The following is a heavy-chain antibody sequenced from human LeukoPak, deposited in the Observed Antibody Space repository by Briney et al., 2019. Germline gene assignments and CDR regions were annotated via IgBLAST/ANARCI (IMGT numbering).Heavy chain of an antibody. CDR2: IKQDGTER. D-gene: IGHD3-10*01. V-gene: IGHV3-7*01. J-gene: IGHJ4*02. CDR3: AKVAKYYYGSETYYFFEH. CDR1: GFTFRSYE. Sequence: GGSLRLSCAASGFTFRSYEMNWVRQAPGKGLEWVANIKQDGTERYYVDSVKGRFTISRDNVKNSLYLQMNSLRVEDTAVYYCAKVAKYYYGSETYYFFEHWGQGTPVTASS.